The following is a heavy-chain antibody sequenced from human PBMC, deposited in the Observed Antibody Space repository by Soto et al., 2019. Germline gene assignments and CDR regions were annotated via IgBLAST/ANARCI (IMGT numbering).Heavy chain of an antibody. CDR3: ARNSSGDEY. CDR2: ISTYSDDT. V-gene: IGHV1-18*01. CDR1: GYTFTYCE. Sequence: ASVKVSCKASGYTFTYCEISWVRQAPGQGLEWMGWISTYSDDTNYAQKFRDRVTMTTDTTTSTAYMELRSLRSEDTAIYYCARNSSGDEYWGQGTLVTVSS. J-gene: IGHJ4*02. D-gene: IGHD6-19*01.